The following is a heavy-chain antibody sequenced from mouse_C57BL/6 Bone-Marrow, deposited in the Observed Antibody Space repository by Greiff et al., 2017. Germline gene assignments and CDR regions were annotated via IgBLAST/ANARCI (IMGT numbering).Heavy chain of an antibody. J-gene: IGHJ1*03. CDR3: ARDRTTAPYFDV. V-gene: IGHV5-4*01. CDR1: GFTFSSYA. CDR2: ISDGGSYT. D-gene: IGHD1-2*01. Sequence: EVKLVESGGGLVKPGGSLKLSCAASGFTFSSYAMSWVRQTPEKRLEWVATISDGGSYTYYPDNVKGRFTISRDNAKNNLYLQMSHLKSEDTAMYYCARDRTTAPYFDVWGTGTTVTVSS.